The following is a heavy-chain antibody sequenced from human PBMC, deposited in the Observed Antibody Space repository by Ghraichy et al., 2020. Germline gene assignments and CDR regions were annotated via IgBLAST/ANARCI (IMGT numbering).Heavy chain of an antibody. D-gene: IGHD3-3*01. CDR2: ISSSSSYI. J-gene: IGHJ4*02. CDR3: ASASSYYDFWSGYQETIDY. Sequence: GGSLRLSCAASGFTFSSYSMNWVRQAPGKGLEWVSSISSSSSYIYYADSVKGRFTISRDNAKNSLYLQMNSLRAEDTAVYYCASASSYYDFWSGYQETIDYWGQGTLVTVSS. V-gene: IGHV3-21*01. CDR1: GFTFSSYS.